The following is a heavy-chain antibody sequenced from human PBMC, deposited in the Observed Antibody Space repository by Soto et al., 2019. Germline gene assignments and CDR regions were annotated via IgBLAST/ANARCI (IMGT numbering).Heavy chain of an antibody. CDR3: ARDLTVIAVGVEHYYYYVMDL. Sequence: VASVKVSCKASGYTVTSYYVHWVRQAPGQGLEWMGIINPSGGITKYAQKLQGRLTMTRDTSTSTFYMELSSLRSEDTAVYYCARDLTVIAVGVEHYYYYVMDLWG. D-gene: IGHD3-22*01. CDR1: GYTVTSYY. J-gene: IGHJ6*02. V-gene: IGHV1-46*04. CDR2: INPSGGIT.